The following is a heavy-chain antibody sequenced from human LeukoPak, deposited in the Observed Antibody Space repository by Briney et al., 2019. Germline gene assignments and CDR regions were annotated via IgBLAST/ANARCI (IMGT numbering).Heavy chain of an antibody. D-gene: IGHD3-3*01. CDR3: ARDIRKIRFLGWSPSYYYMDV. CDR2: IVPIFGTA. Sequence: SVKVSRKASGGTFSSYAISWVRQAPGQGLEWMGGIVPIFGTANYAQKFQGRVTITTDESTSTAYMELRSLRSDDTAVYYCARDIRKIRFLGWSPSYYYMDVWGKGTTVTVSS. V-gene: IGHV1-69*05. J-gene: IGHJ6*03. CDR1: GGTFSSYA.